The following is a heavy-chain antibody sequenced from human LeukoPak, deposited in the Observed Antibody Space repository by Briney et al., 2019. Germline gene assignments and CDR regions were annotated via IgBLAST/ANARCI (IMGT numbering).Heavy chain of an antibody. CDR1: GYTFTGYY. CDR2: INPNSGGT. D-gene: IGHD2-15*01. V-gene: IGHV1-2*02. CDR3: ARLNLGYWGAYDAFDI. Sequence: GASVKVSCKASGYTFTGYYMHWVRQAPGQGLEWMGWINPNSGGTNYAQKFQGRVTMTRDTSISTAYMELSRLRSDDSAVYYCARLNLGYWGAYDAFDISGQGTMVTVSS. J-gene: IGHJ3*02.